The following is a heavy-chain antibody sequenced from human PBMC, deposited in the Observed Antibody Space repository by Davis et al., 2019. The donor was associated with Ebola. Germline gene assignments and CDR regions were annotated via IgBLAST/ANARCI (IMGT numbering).Heavy chain of an antibody. V-gene: IGHV3-21*01. D-gene: IGHD4-17*01. CDR1: GFTFSSYS. CDR2: ISSSSSYI. J-gene: IGHJ6*02. CDR3: ASFPVTTDYYYGMDV. Sequence: GESLKISCAASGFTFSSYSMNWVRQAPGKGLEWVSSISSSSSYIYYADSVKGRFTISRDNAKNSLYLQMNSLRAEDTAVYYCASFPVTTDYYYGMDVWGQGTTVTVSS.